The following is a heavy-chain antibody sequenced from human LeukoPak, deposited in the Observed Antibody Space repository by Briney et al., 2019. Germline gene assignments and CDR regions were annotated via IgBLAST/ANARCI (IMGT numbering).Heavy chain of an antibody. Sequence: GGSLRLSCAASGFTFSSYDMHWVRQAPGKGLEWVTVISYDGSNKYYGDSVKGRFTISRDNSKNTLYLKMNSLRAEDTAVYYCAKEGSNGDSGYWGQGTLVTVSS. CDR3: AKEGSNGDSGY. CDR1: GFTFSSYD. J-gene: IGHJ4*02. CDR2: ISYDGSNK. D-gene: IGHD1-26*01. V-gene: IGHV3-30*18.